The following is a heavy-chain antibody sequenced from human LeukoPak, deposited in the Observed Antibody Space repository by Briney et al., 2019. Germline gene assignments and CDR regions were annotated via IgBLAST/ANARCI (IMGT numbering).Heavy chain of an antibody. Sequence: GSVKVSCKASSYTFTNYGINWVRQAPGQGLEWMGWISAYNGNTNYAQKLQGRVTMTTDTSTSTAYMELRSLRSDDTAVYYCARDLDQYSGRFGGFGHGFWGQGTLVTVSS. D-gene: IGHD1-26*01. CDR2: ISAYNGNT. CDR3: ARDLDQYSGRFGGFGHGF. CDR1: SYTFTNYG. J-gene: IGHJ4*02. V-gene: IGHV1-18*01.